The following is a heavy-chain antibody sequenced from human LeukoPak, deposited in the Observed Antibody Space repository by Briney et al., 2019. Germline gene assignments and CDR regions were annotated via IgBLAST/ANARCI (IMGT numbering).Heavy chain of an antibody. CDR1: GFTFSSYS. Sequence: GGSLRLSCAASGFTFSSYSMNWVRQAPGKGLEWVSSISSSSSYIYYADSVKGRFTISRDNAKNSLYLQMNSLRAEDTAVYYCASLAVAGSRFDYWGQGTLVTVSS. D-gene: IGHD6-19*01. J-gene: IGHJ4*02. CDR3: ASLAVAGSRFDY. CDR2: ISSSSSYI. V-gene: IGHV3-21*01.